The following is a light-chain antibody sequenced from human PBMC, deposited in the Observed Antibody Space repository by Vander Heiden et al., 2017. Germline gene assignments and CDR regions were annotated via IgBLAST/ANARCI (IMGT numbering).Light chain of an antibody. Sequence: SSELTQDPAVSVALGQTVRITCQGDSLRSYYASWYQQKPGQAPVLGIYGKNNRPSGIPDRFSGSSSGNTASLTITGAQAEDEADYYCNSRDSSGNQWVFGGGTKLNGL. CDR2: GKN. CDR3: NSRDSSGNQWV. J-gene: IGLJ3*02. CDR1: SLRSYY. V-gene: IGLV3-19*01.